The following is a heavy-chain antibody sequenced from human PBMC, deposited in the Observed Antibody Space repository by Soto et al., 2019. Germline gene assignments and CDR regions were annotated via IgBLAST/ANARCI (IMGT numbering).Heavy chain of an antibody. V-gene: IGHV2-5*02. D-gene: IGHD1-26*01. Sequence: QITLKESGPTLVKPTQTLTLTSTFSGFSLSTSGLGVASFRQPPGKALEWLALIYWDDDKRYSPSLKSRLTITNDTSENQVVLTMTTMDPVDTATYYCVHHSVGLYGMYVWGQGITVTVSS. J-gene: IGHJ6*02. CDR1: GFSLSTSGLG. CDR3: VHHSVGLYGMYV. CDR2: IYWDDDK.